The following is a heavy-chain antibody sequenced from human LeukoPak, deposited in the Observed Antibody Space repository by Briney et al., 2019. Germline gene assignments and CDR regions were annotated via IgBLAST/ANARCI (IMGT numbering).Heavy chain of an antibody. J-gene: IGHJ4*02. Sequence: GGSLRLSCAASGFTFSSYAVHWVRQAPGKGLEWVAVISYDGSNKYYADSVKGRFTISRGNSKNTLYLQMNSLRAEDTAVYYCARGVVMVRGVTTHFDYWGQGTLVTVSS. V-gene: IGHV3-30-3*01. CDR2: ISYDGSNK. CDR1: GFTFSSYA. D-gene: IGHD3-10*01. CDR3: ARGVVMVRGVTTHFDY.